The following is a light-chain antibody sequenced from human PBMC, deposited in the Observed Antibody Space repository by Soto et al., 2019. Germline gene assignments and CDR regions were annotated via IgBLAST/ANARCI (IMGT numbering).Light chain of an antibody. V-gene: IGKV3-11*01. CDR3: QQRSIWPLP. CDR1: QSVSSY. Sequence: EIVLTPSPATLSLSPGERAPLDCRASQSVSSYLSWYQQQPGQAPRLLIYDASNRATGIPARFSGSRSGTDFTLPISRLEPEDFAVYYCQQRSIWPLPFGGGPKVEIK. J-gene: IGKJ4*01. CDR2: DAS.